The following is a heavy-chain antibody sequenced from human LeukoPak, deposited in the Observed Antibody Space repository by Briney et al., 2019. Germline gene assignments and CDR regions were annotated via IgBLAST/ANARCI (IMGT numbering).Heavy chain of an antibody. CDR1: EFTFSSYA. D-gene: IGHD2-15*01. J-gene: IGHJ2*01. CDR2: ISGSGANT. CDR3: AKDILGGLYWYFDL. Sequence: GGSLRLSCAASEFTFSSYAMSWVRQAPGKGLEWVSVISGSGANTYYADSAKGRFTISRDNSKNTLYLQMNSLRAEDTAVYYCAKDILGGLYWYFDLWGRGTLVTVSS. V-gene: IGHV3-23*01.